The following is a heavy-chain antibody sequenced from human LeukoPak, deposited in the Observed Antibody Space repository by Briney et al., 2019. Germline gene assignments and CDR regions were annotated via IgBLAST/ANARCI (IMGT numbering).Heavy chain of an antibody. D-gene: IGHD6-13*01. CDR2: ISWNSGDI. CDR1: GLTFDEFA. J-gene: IGHJ4*02. V-gene: IGHV3-9*01. Sequence: GGSLRLSCAASGLTFDEFAMHWVRQAPGKGLEWVSGISWNSGDIGYADSVKGRFTISRDNAKKSLYLEMNSLRAEDTALYYCAKDSSAGSNPYFDYWGQGTLVTVSS. CDR3: AKDSSAGSNPYFDY.